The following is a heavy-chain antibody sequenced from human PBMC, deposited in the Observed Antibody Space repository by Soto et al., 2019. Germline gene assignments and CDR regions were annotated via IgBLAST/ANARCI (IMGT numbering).Heavy chain of an antibody. CDR3: AIHSYYDYVWGSYRSYFDY. D-gene: IGHD3-16*02. CDR1: GGTFSSYA. Sequence: QVQLVQSGAEVKKPGSSVKVSCKASGGTFSSYAISWVRQAPGQGLEWMGGIIPIFGTANYAQKFQGRVTITADESTSTAYMELSSLRSEDTAVYYCAIHSYYDYVWGSYRSYFDYSGQGTLVTVSS. J-gene: IGHJ4*02. CDR2: IIPIFGTA. V-gene: IGHV1-69*01.